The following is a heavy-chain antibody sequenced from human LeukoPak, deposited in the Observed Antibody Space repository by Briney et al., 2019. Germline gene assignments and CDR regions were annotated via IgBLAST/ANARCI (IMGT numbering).Heavy chain of an antibody. CDR1: GYTFTSYY. J-gene: IGHJ5*02. CDR2: ITPIGVST. V-gene: IGHV1-46*01. CDR3: ARAVNFVVVPAAMEYNWFDP. Sequence: GASVKVSCKASGYTFTSYYMHWVRRAPGQGLEWRGIITPIGVSTSYAQKFQGRVTMTRDMSTSTVYMELSSLRSEDTAVYYCARAVNFVVVPAAMEYNWFDPWGQGTLVTVSS. D-gene: IGHD2-2*01.